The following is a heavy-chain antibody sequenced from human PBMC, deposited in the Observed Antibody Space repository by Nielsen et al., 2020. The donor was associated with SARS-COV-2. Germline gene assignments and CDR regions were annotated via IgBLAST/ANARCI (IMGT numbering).Heavy chain of an antibody. CDR1: GGTFSSYA. D-gene: IGHD2-21*01. J-gene: IGHJ6*02. V-gene: IGHV1-69*06. CDR2: IIPIFGTA. Sequence: SVKVSCKASGGTFSSYAISWVRQAPGQGLEWMGGIIPIFGTANYAQKFQGRVTITADKSTSTAYMELSSLRSEDTAVYYCARDAISAHYGMDVWGQGTTVTVSS. CDR3: ARDAISAHYGMDV.